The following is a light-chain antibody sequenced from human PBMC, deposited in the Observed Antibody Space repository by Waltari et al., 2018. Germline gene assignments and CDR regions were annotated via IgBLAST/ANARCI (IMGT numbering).Light chain of an antibody. CDR2: DVT. J-gene: IGLJ3*02. V-gene: IGLV2-14*03. CDR3: CSYAGRSTWV. CDR1: STDVGDYNY. Sequence: QSALTQPASVSGSPGQSITISCTGASTDVGDYNYVSWYQQIPGKAPKVIIYDVTKHPSGVSNRFSGSKSGNSASLSISGLQAEDEAHYYCCSYAGRSTWVFGGGTKVTVL.